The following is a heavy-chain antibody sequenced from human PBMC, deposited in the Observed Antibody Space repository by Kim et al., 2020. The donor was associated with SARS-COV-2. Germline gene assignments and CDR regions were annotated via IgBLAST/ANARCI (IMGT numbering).Heavy chain of an antibody. D-gene: IGHD6-19*01. CDR1: GGTFSSYA. J-gene: IGHJ5*02. Sequence: SVKVSCKASGGTFSSYAISWVRQAPGQGLEWMGGIIPIFGTANYAQKFQGRVTITADESTSTAYMELSSLRSEDTAVYYCARVIAVAAYGGNWFDPWGQGTLVTVSS. CDR2: IIPIFGTA. CDR3: ARVIAVAAYGGNWFDP. V-gene: IGHV1-69*13.